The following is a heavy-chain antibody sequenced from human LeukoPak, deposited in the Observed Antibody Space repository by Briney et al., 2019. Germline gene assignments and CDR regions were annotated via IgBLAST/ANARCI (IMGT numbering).Heavy chain of an antibody. CDR3: ASLGGGIAALSSWFDP. Sequence: SVKVSCKASGYTFTSYGIGWVRQAPGQGLEWMGGIIPIFGTANYAQKFQGRVTITTDESTSTAYMELSSLRSEDTAVYYCASLGGGIAALSSWFDPWGQGTLVTVSS. J-gene: IGHJ5*02. CDR1: GYTFTSYG. V-gene: IGHV1-69*05. D-gene: IGHD6-13*01. CDR2: IIPIFGTA.